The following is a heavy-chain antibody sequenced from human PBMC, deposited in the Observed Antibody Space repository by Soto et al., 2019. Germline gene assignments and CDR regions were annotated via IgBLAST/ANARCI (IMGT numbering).Heavy chain of an antibody. CDR2: IYYSGST. CDR3: ASQGYYYDSSGYRPPFDY. CDR1: GGSISSSSYY. Sequence: LSLTCTVSGGSISSSSYYWGWIRQPPGKGLEWIGSIYYSGSTYYNPSLKSRVTISVDTSKNQFSLKLSSVTAADTAVYYCASQGYYYDSSGYRPPFDYWGQGTLVTVSS. D-gene: IGHD3-22*01. J-gene: IGHJ4*02. V-gene: IGHV4-39*01.